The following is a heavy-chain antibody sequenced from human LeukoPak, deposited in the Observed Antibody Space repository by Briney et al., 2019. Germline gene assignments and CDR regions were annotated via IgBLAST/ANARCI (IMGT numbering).Heavy chain of an antibody. CDR2: INPSGGST. CDR3: ARYSRGDRLYFDY. D-gene: IGHD3-10*01. V-gene: IGHV1-46*01. J-gene: IGHJ4*02. Sequence: GASVKVSRKASGGTFSSYAISWVRQAPGQGLEWMGIINPSGGSTSYAQKFQGRVTMTRDTSTSTVYMELSSLRSEDTAVYYCARYSRGDRLYFDYWGQGTLVTVSS. CDR1: GGTFSSYA.